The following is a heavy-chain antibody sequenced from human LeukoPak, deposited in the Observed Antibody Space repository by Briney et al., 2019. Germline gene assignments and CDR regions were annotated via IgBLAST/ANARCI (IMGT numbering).Heavy chain of an antibody. Sequence: PSETLSLTCTVSGGSISSYYWSWIRQPPGKGLEWIGYIYYSGSTNYNPSLKSRVTISVDTSKNQFSLKLSSVTAADTAVYYCARVRCQGANWFDPWGQGTLVTVSS. CDR2: IYYSGST. V-gene: IGHV4-59*01. CDR3: ARVRCQGANWFDP. J-gene: IGHJ5*02. CDR1: GGSISSYY. D-gene: IGHD1-26*01.